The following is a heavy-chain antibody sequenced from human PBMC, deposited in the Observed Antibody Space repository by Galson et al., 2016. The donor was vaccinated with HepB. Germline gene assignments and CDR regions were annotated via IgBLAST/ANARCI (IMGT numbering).Heavy chain of an antibody. J-gene: IGHJ6*02. Sequence: SLRLSCAASGFTFSSYGMHWVRQAPGKGLEWVAAISYDGNNKYYADSVKGRFTISRDNSKNTLFLQMNSLRAEDTAVYYCAKEPAPVGSYGVYYYYGMDVWGQGTTVTVSS. CDR2: ISYDGNNK. CDR3: AKEPAPVGSYGVYYYYGMDV. D-gene: IGHD1-26*01. CDR1: GFTFSSYG. V-gene: IGHV3-30*18.